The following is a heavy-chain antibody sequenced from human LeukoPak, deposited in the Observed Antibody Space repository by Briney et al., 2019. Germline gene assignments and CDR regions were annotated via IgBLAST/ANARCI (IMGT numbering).Heavy chain of an antibody. CDR1: GFTFSSYA. J-gene: IGHJ4*02. CDR3: AKQVYYGDYGDY. D-gene: IGHD3-3*01. Sequence: GGSLRLSCAASGFTFSSYAMSWVRQAPGKGLEWVSAISGSGGSTYYADSVKGRFTISRDNSKNTLYPQMNSLRAEDTAVYYCAKQVYYGDYGDYWGQGTLVTVSS. V-gene: IGHV3-23*01. CDR2: ISGSGGST.